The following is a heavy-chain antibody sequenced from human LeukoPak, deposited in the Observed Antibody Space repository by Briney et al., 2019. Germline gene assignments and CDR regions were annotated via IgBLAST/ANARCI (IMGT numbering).Heavy chain of an antibody. CDR1: GYTFASYT. CDR2: INGDNGNT. V-gene: IGHV1-3*01. Sequence: ASVKVSCKTSGYTFASYTMHWLRQAPGQGLEWMGWINGDNGNTKYSEKFQGRVTITRDTSASSAYMELSSLRSEDTAVYYCARSSSGTYHYWGQGTLVTVSS. J-gene: IGHJ4*02. CDR3: ARSSSGTYHY. D-gene: IGHD3-10*01.